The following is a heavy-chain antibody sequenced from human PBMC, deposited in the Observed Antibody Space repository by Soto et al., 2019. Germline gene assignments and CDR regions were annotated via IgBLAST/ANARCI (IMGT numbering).Heavy chain of an antibody. D-gene: IGHD4-4*01. CDR1: GFPFSSYV. CDR3: AKDSNKYSSSLRGRYFDY. J-gene: IGHJ4*02. CDR2: ISGGGSNT. V-gene: IGHV3-23*01. Sequence: LRLSCAASGFPFSSYVMSWVRQAPGKGLEWVSGISGGGSNTFYADYVKGRFTISRDNSKNTLLLQMNSLGAEDTAVYYCAKDSNKYSSSLRGRYFDYWGQGIGVTVPQ.